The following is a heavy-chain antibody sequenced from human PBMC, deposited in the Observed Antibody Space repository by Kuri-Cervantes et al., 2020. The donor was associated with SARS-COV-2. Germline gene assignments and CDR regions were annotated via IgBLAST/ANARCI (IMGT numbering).Heavy chain of an antibody. V-gene: IGHV1-2*04. J-gene: IGHJ4*02. CDR1: GYTFTGYY. CDR3: ARGYCSSTSCYPSDY. Sequence: ALVKVSCKASGYTFTGYYMHWVRQAPGQGLEWMGWINPNSGGTNYAQKFQGWVTMTRDTSISTAYMELSRLRSEDTAVYYCARGYCSSTSCYPSDYWGQGTLVTVSS. CDR2: INPNSGGT. D-gene: IGHD2-2*01.